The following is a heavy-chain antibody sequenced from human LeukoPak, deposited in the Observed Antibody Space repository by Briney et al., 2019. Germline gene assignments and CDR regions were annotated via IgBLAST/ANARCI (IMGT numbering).Heavy chain of an antibody. CDR1: GYTFTSYD. Sequence: ASVKVSCKASGYTFTSYDINWVRQATGQGLEWMGWMNPNSGNTGYAQKFQGRVTMTRNTSISTAYMELSSLRSEDTAVYYCATGGIAARPVDYWGQGTLVTVSS. CDR3: ATGGIAARPVDY. CDR2: MNPNSGNT. J-gene: IGHJ4*02. D-gene: IGHD6-6*01. V-gene: IGHV1-8*01.